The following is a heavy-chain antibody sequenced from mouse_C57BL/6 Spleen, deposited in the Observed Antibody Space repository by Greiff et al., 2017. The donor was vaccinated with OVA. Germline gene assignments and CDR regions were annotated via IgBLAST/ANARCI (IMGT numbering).Heavy chain of an antibody. CDR3: ARAIYYYGSSWYFDV. Sequence: EVMLVESGGGLVQSGRSLRLSCAPSGFTFSDFYMEWVRQAPGKGLEWIAASRNKANDYTTEYSASVKGRFIVSRDTSQSILYLQMNALRAEDTAIYYCARAIYYYGSSWYFDVWGTGTTVTVSS. CDR1: GFTFSDFY. D-gene: IGHD1-1*01. J-gene: IGHJ1*03. V-gene: IGHV7-1*01. CDR2: SRNKANDYTT.